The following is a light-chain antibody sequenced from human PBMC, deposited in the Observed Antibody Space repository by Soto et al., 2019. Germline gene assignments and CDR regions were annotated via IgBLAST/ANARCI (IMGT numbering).Light chain of an antibody. CDR2: KAF. CDR3: MQGTHWPPVT. J-gene: IGKJ2*01. V-gene: IGKV2-30*01. CDR1: QSIVYSDGNAY. Sequence: DVVMTQSPLSLPVTLGQPASISCRSSQSIVYSDGNAYLSWFQQRPGQSPRRLIYKAFNRDSGVPDRFSGSGSCTDFTLKISRVEAEDVGVYYCMQGTHWPPVTFGQGTKLEIK.